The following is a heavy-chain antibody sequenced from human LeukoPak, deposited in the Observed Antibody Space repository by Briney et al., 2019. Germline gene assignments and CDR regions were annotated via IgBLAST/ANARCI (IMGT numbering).Heavy chain of an antibody. D-gene: IGHD3-10*01. CDR1: GFTFSSYG. J-gene: IGHJ4*02. V-gene: IGHV3-30*18. CDR3: AKNYGSGSYSVDY. CDR2: ISYDGSNK. Sequence: GRSLRLSCAASGFTFSSYGMHWVRQAPGKGLEWVAVISYDGSNKYYADPVKGRFTISRDNSKNTLYLQMNSLRAEDTAVYYCAKNYGSGSYSVDYWGQGTLVTVSS.